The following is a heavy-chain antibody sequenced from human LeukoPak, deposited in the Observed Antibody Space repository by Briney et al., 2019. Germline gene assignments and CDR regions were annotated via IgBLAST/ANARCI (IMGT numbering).Heavy chain of an antibody. J-gene: IGHJ4*02. D-gene: IGHD3-22*01. Sequence: PGGSLRLSCAASGFTFSSYSMNWVRQAPGKGLEWVSSISSSSSYIYYADSVKGRFTISRDNAKNSLYLQMNNLRAEDTAVYYCAREGYYDSSGYYYNFDYWGQGTLVTVSS. CDR2: ISSSSSYI. CDR1: GFTFSSYS. CDR3: AREGYYDSSGYYYNFDY. V-gene: IGHV3-21*01.